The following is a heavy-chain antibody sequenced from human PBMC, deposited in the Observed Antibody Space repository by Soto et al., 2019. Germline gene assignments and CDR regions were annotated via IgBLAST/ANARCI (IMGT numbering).Heavy chain of an antibody. CDR1: GFTFSTYS. V-gene: IGHV3-48*02. D-gene: IGHD2-15*01. Sequence: EVQLVESGGGLVQPGGSLRLSCAASGFTFSTYSMNWVRQAPGKGLEWVSYISSSSSTIYYADSVKGRFTISRDNAKNSLYLQMNLLRDEDTAVYYCARGLGYCSGVSCYSDYWGQGTLGNFSS. J-gene: IGHJ4*02. CDR2: ISSSSSTI. CDR3: ARGLGYCSGVSCYSDY.